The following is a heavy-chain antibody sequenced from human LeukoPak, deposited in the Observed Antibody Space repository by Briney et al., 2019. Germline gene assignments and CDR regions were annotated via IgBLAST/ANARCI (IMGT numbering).Heavy chain of an antibody. CDR1: GFTFSSYS. J-gene: IGHJ3*02. CDR3: ARIPVLRLAFDI. V-gene: IGHV3-21*01. Sequence: GGSLRLSCAASGFTFSSYSMNWVRQAPGKGLEWVSSISSSSSYIYYADSVKGRFTISRDNAKNSLYLQMNSLRAEDTAVYYCARIPVLRLAFDIWGQGTMVTVSS. CDR2: ISSSSSYI. D-gene: IGHD5-12*01.